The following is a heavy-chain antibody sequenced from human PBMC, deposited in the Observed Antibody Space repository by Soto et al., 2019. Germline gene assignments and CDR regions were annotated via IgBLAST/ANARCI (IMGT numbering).Heavy chain of an antibody. V-gene: IGHV1-3*01. D-gene: IGHD4-17*01. CDR3: ARLSVNPLSDY. CDR2: INAGNGNT. Sequence: XAVKGSCNASGYPFTSYAMHWVRQAPGQRLEWMGWINAGNGNTKYSQKFQGRVTITRDTSASTAYMELSSLRSEDTAVYYCARLSVNPLSDYWGQGTLVTVSS. CDR1: GYPFTSYA. J-gene: IGHJ4*02.